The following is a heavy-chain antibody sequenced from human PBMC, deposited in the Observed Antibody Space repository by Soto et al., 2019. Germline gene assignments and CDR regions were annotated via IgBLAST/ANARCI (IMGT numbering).Heavy chain of an antibody. CDR1: GFTFSSYD. CDR2: IGTAGDT. J-gene: IGHJ6*02. V-gene: IGHV3-13*04. Sequence: EVQLVESGGGLVQPGGSLRLSCAASGFTFSSYDMHWVRQATGKGLEWVSAIGTAGDTYYPGSVKGRFTISRENAKNSLYLQMNSLRAGETAVYYCARGIDTYGMDVWGQGTTVTVSS. D-gene: IGHD3-16*02. CDR3: ARGIDTYGMDV.